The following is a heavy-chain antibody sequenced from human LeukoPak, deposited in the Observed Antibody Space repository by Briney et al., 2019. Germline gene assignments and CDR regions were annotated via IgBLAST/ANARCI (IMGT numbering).Heavy chain of an antibody. CDR1: GGSISSGNYY. V-gene: IGHV4-61*02. Sequence: SETLSLTCTVSGGSISSGNYYWSWIRQPAGMGLEWIGRIYISGGTEYNPSLKSRVTISIDTSKNQFYLRLSSVTAADTAVYYCARDRRGSSGYLWYFDLWGRGTLVTVSS. CDR2: IYISGGT. J-gene: IGHJ2*01. CDR3: ARDRRGSSGYLWYFDL. D-gene: IGHD3-22*01.